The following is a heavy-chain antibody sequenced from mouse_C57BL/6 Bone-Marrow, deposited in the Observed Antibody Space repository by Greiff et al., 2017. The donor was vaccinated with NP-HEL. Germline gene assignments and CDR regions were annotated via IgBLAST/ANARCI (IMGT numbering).Heavy chain of an antibody. CDR3: AGLGLYFDY. CDR1: GYSITSGYY. V-gene: IGHV3-6*01. J-gene: IGHJ2*01. Sequence: EVHLVESGPGLVKPSQSLSLTCSVTGYSITSGYYWNWIRQFPGNKLEWMGYISYDGSNNYNPSLKNRISITRDTSKNQFFLKLNSVTTEDTATYYCAGLGLYFDYWGQGTTLTVSS. D-gene: IGHD4-1*01. CDR2: ISYDGSN.